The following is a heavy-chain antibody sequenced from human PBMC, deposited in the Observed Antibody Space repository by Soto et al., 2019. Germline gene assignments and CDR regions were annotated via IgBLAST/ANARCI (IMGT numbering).Heavy chain of an antibody. V-gene: IGHV1-18*01. CDR1: GYIFSNYA. CDR2: VSAYSGDA. CDR3: ARGVVVVGTTEPCDDF. Sequence: ASVKVSCKASGYIFSNYAITWVRQAPGQGLEWVGWVSAYSGDAYYAHKFQDRVSMTTKTSTSTAYLELRSLRSDDTAVYFCARGVVVVGTTEPCDDFWCPGTMVTVSS. D-gene: IGHD3-22*01. J-gene: IGHJ4*02.